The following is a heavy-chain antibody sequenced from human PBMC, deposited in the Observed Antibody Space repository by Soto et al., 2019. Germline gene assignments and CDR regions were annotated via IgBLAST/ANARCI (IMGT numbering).Heavy chain of an antibody. D-gene: IGHD3-22*01. CDR3: ARGLYYYDSRGYWGY. V-gene: IGHV3-48*02. CDR1: GFTFSSYS. J-gene: IGHJ4*02. Sequence: GGSLRLSCAASGFTFSSYSMNRVRQAPGKGLEWVSYISSSSSTIYYADSVKGRFTISRDNAKNSLYLQMNSLRDEDTAVYYCARGLYYYDSRGYWGYWGQGTLVTVSS. CDR2: ISSSSSTI.